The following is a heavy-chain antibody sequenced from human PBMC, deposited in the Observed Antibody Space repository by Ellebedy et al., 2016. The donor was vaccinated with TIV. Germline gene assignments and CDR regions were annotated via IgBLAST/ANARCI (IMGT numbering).Heavy chain of an antibody. CDR2: INPNSGGT. V-gene: IGHV1-2*02. Sequence: ASVKVSXXASGYTFTGYYMHWVRQAPGQGLEWMGWINPNSGGTNYAQKFQGRVTMTRDTSISTAYMELSRLRSDDTAVYYCARGEQQLVLVYFDYWGQGTLVTVSS. CDR3: ARGEQQLVLVYFDY. J-gene: IGHJ4*02. CDR1: GYTFTGYY. D-gene: IGHD6-13*01.